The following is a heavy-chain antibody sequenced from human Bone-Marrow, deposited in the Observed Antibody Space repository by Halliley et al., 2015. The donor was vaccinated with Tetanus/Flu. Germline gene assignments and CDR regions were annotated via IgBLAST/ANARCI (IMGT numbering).Heavy chain of an antibody. J-gene: IGHJ4*02. CDR3: AKSLVPGSGYEAIPDY. Sequence: SLRLSCAASGFTFSSYSMNWVRQAPGRGLEWVSSISSSSSHIYYGDSVKGRFTYYADSVKGRFTISRDSSKSTLYLQMNSLRGEDTAVYFCAKSLVPGSGYEAIPDYWGQGTLVTVSS. CDR1: GFTFSSYS. V-gene: IGHV3-21*04. D-gene: IGHD3-3*01. CDR2: ISSSSSHI.